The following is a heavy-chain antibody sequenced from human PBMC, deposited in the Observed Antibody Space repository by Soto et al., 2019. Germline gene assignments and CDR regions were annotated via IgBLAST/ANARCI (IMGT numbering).Heavy chain of an antibody. CDR3: ARGFQTTGTTYYYGMDV. Sequence: QVQLVQSGAEVKKPGSSVKVSCKASGGTFSSYAISWVRQAPGQGLEWMGGIIPIFGTANYAQKFQGRVKIAADESTSTAYMELSSLRSEDTAVYYCARGFQTTGTTYYYGMDVLGQGTTVTVSS. D-gene: IGHD4-4*01. CDR1: GGTFSSYA. CDR2: IIPIFGTA. V-gene: IGHV1-69*01. J-gene: IGHJ6*02.